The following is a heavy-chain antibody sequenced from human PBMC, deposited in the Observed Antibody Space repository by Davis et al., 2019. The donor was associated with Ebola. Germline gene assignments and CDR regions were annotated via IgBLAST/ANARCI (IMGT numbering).Heavy chain of an antibody. D-gene: IGHD6-13*01. CDR2: INDSGGST. J-gene: IGHJ4*02. CDR1: GFTFSSYA. Sequence: GESLKISCAASGFTFSSYAMNWVRQAPGKGLEWVSGINDSGGSTYYADSVKGRFTVSRDNSKNTLYLQMNSLRAEDTAVYYCAKGGGLIAAASFSWGQGTLVTVSS. CDR3: AKGGGLIAAASFS. V-gene: IGHV3-23*01.